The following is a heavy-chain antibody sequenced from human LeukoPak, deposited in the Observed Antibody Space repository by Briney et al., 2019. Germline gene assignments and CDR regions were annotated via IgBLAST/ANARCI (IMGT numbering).Heavy chain of an antibody. J-gene: IGHJ4*02. CDR1: GGSIGSYY. CDR3: ARAGMDWAADY. CDR2: IYYNGNT. V-gene: IGHV4-59*08. Sequence: SETLSLTCTVTGGSIGSYYWSWIRQPPGKGLEWIGYIYYNGNTNDNPSLKSRVTLSVDTSKNQFSLKLRSVTAADTAVYYCARAGMDWAADYWGQGTLVTVSS. D-gene: IGHD1-14*01.